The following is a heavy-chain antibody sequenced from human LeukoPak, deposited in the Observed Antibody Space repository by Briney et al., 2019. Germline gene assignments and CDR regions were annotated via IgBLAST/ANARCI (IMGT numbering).Heavy chain of an antibody. CDR3: ARRRGDLDY. CDR2: IYYSGST. CDR1: GGSISSSSYY. Sequence: PSETLSLTCTVSGGSISSSSYYWGWIRQPPGKGLEWIGSIYYSGSTYYNPSLKSRVTISVDTSKNQFSLKLSSVTAADTTVYYCARRRGDLDYWGQGTLVTVSS. D-gene: IGHD2-21*02. V-gene: IGHV4-39*01. J-gene: IGHJ4*02.